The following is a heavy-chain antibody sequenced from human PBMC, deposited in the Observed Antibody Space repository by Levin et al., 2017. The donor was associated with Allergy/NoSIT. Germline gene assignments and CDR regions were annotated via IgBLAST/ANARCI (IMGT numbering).Heavy chain of an antibody. Sequence: PGGSLRLSCKGSGYSFISYWIAWVRQTPGKGLEWMGSIYPGDSDTKYSPPFLGQVTISVDKSISTAYLQWNSLKASDTAIYYCASDFHYDNGMDVWGQGTTVTVSS. D-gene: IGHD3/OR15-3a*01. CDR2: IYPGDSDT. J-gene: IGHJ6*02. CDR3: ASDFHYDNGMDV. V-gene: IGHV5-51*01. CDR1: GYSFISYW.